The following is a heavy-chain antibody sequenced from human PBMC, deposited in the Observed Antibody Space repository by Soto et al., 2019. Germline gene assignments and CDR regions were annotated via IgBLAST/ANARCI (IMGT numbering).Heavy chain of an antibody. V-gene: IGHV4-59*01. CDR3: ARVRQLLWFGESLINYGMDV. Sequence: SETLSLTCTVSGGSISSYYWSWIRQPPGKGLEWIGYIYYSGSTNYNPSLKSRVTISVDTSKNQFSLKLSSVTAADTAVYYCARVRQLLWFGESLINYGMDVWGQGTTVTVSS. J-gene: IGHJ6*02. CDR1: GGSISSYY. CDR2: IYYSGST. D-gene: IGHD3-10*01.